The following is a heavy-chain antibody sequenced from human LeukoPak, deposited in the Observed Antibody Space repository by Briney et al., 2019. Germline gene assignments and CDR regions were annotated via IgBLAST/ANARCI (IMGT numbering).Heavy chain of an antibody. J-gene: IGHJ4*02. Sequence: GGSLRLSCAASGFTFSSYAMSWVRQAPGKGLEWVSAISGSGGSTYYADSVKGRFTISRDNSKNTLYLQMNSLRAEDTAVYYCAKFYYYDSSGYYDYFDYWGQGTLVTVSS. CDR2: ISGSGGST. V-gene: IGHV3-23*01. CDR1: GFTFSSYA. D-gene: IGHD3-22*01. CDR3: AKFYYYDSSGYYDYFDY.